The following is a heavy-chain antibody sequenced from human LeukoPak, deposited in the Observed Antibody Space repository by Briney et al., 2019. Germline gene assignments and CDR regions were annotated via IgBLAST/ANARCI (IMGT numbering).Heavy chain of an antibody. Sequence: SETLSLTCSVSGGSVTSYYWSWIRQSPGKGLEYIGYIHYSGSTNYNPSLKSRVTMSLDTSKNQLSLKLRSVTAADTAVYYCARDAEGTSFWGQGTLVTVAS. D-gene: IGHD1-14*01. J-gene: IGHJ4*02. CDR3: ARDAEGTSF. CDR2: IHYSGST. V-gene: IGHV4-59*02. CDR1: GGSVTSYY.